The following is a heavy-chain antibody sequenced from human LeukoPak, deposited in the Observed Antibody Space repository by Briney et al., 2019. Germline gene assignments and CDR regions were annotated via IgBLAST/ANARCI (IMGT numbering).Heavy chain of an antibody. CDR3: ARADSNIAARRVGFDS. Sequence: GGSLRLSCAASGFTFSSYSMIWVRQAPGKGLEWVSSISGSSTYIYYADSMKGRFTISRHNAKNSLYLQMNSLSAEDTDIYYCARADSNIAARRVGFDSWGQGTLVTVSS. V-gene: IGHV3-21*06. CDR1: GFTFSSYS. CDR2: ISGSSTYI. J-gene: IGHJ4*02. D-gene: IGHD6-6*01.